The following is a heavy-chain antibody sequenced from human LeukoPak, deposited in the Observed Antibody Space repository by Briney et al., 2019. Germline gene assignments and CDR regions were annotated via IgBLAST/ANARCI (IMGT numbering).Heavy chain of an antibody. CDR1: GGSFSGYY. J-gene: IGHJ4*02. CDR2: INHSGST. Sequence: SETLSLTCAVYGGSFSGYYWSWIRQPPGKGLEWIGEINHSGSTNYNPSLKSRVTISVDTSKNQFSLKLSSVTAADTAVYYCATEANRSWYSSSLIDYWGQGTLVTVSS. V-gene: IGHV4-34*01. D-gene: IGHD6-6*01. CDR3: ATEANRSWYSSSLIDY.